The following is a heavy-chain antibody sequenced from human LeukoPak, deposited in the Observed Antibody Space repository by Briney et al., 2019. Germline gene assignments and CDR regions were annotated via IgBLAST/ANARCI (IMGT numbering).Heavy chain of an antibody. CDR1: GFTFSSYA. J-gene: IGHJ4*02. D-gene: IGHD3-9*01. Sequence: GGSLRLSCAASGFTFSSYAMNWVRQAPGKGLEWVSAITASGGSTYNADSVKGRFTISRDNAKNSLYLQMNSLRAEDTAVYYCARDGLARYFDWLPTFDYWGQGTLVTVSS. CDR2: ITASGGST. CDR3: ARDGLARYFDWLPTFDY. V-gene: IGHV3-23*01.